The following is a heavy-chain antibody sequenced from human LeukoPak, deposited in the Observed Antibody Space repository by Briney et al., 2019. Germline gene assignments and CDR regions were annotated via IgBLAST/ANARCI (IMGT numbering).Heavy chain of an antibody. Sequence: IYYSGSTYYNPSLKSRVTISVDTSKNQFSLKLSSVTAADTAVYYCAREGWSGYSNWFDPWGQGTLVTVSS. V-gene: IGHV4-38-2*02. CDR2: IYYSGST. D-gene: IGHD3-3*01. J-gene: IGHJ5*02. CDR3: AREGWSGYSNWFDP.